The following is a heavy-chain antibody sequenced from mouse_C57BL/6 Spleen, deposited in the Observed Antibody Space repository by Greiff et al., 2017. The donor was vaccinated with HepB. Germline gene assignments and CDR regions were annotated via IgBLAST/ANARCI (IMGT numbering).Heavy chain of an antibody. V-gene: IGHV2-2*01. CDR2: IWSGGST. CDR3: ATNYYGSSRDYAMDY. CDR1: GFSLTSYG. J-gene: IGHJ4*01. D-gene: IGHD1-1*01. Sequence: VQGVESGPGLVQPSQSLSITCTVSGFSLTSYGVHWVRQSPGKGLEWLGVIWSGGSTDYNAAFISRLSISKDISKSQVFFKMNSLQADDTAIYYCATNYYGSSRDYAMDYWGQGTSVTVSS.